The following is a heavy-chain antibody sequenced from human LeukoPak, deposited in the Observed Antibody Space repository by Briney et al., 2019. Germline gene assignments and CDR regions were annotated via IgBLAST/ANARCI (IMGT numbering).Heavy chain of an antibody. D-gene: IGHD1-26*01. CDR1: GYTLTGYY. Sequence: GASVKVSRKASGYTLTGYYMHWVRQAPGQGLEWMGRISPNTGGTNYAQKFQGRVAMTRDTSISTAYLDLSSLTSDDTAVYYCARDSVLGAKWGQGTLVTVSS. CDR3: ARDSVLGAK. V-gene: IGHV1-2*06. J-gene: IGHJ4*02. CDR2: ISPNTGGT.